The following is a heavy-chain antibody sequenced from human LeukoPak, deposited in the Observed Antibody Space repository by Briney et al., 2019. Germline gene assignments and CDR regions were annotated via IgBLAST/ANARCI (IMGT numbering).Heavy chain of an antibody. CDR3: ARSSGRSPNRDYMDV. Sequence: ASVKVSCKASGDTFTGYYLHWVRQAPGQGLEWMGWINPNSGGTKYAQKFQGRVTMTRDTSISTAYMELSSLRSEDTAVYYCARSSGRSPNRDYMDVWGKGTTVTISS. CDR1: GDTFTGYY. V-gene: IGHV1-2*02. CDR2: INPNSGGT. D-gene: IGHD1-14*01. J-gene: IGHJ6*03.